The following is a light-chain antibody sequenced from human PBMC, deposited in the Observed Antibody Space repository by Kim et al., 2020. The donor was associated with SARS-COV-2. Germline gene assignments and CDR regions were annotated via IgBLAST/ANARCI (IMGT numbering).Light chain of an antibody. CDR2: GAS. CDR1: QSVSSS. Sequence: LSPGESATLSCRASQSVSSSLAWYQQKPGQAPRLLIYGASSRATGIPDRFSGSGSGTDFTLTISRLEPEDFAVYYCQQYGSSPRTFGQGTKVDIK. J-gene: IGKJ1*01. V-gene: IGKV3-20*01. CDR3: QQYGSSPRT.